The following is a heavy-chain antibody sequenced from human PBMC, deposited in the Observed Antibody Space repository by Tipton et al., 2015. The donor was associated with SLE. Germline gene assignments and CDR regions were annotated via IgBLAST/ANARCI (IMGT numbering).Heavy chain of an antibody. D-gene: IGHD1-14*01. CDR2: IYTSGST. V-gene: IGHV4-61*09. J-gene: IGHJ2*01. Sequence: TLSLTCTVSGGSISSGSYYWSWIRQPAGKGLEWIGHIYTSGSTNYNPSLKSRVTISVDTSKNQFSLKLSSVTAADTAVYYCAGHQAEDWYFHLWGRGTLVTVSS. CDR1: GGSISSGSYY. CDR3: AGHQAEDWYFHL.